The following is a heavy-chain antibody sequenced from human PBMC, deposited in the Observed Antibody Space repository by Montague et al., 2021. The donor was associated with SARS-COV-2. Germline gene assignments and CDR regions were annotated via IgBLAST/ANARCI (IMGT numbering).Heavy chain of an antibody. Sequence: SETLSLTCAVSGASTNSNSYYWGWIRRPPGKGLDWIGSFYYPGYTCYTPSLKSRVTISGDTSRNRFSLKLTSVTAADTAVYYCARIVGDCSSDSCYADRWGQGTVVTVSS. J-gene: IGHJ4*02. CDR2: FYYPGYT. V-gene: IGHV4-39*01. CDR1: GASTNSNSYY. D-gene: IGHD2-2*01. CDR3: ARIVGDCSSDSCYADR.